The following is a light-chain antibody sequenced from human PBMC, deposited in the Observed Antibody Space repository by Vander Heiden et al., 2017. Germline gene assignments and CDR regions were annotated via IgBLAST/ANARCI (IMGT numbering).Light chain of an antibody. CDR2: DVS. V-gene: IGLV2-11*01. Sequence: QSALTQPRSVSGSPGLSVTISCTGTSSDVGGYNYVSWYQQHPGKAPKLIIYDVSKRPSGVPNRFSGSKSGNTASLTISGLQAEDEADYYCCSYAGSYTWVFGGGTKLTVL. CDR3: CSYAGSYTWV. J-gene: IGLJ3*02. CDR1: SSDVGGYNY.